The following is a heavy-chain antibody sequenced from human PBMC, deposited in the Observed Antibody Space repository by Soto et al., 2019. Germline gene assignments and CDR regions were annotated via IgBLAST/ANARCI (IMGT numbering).Heavy chain of an antibody. CDR3: ARSSGYISY. D-gene: IGHD3-3*01. J-gene: IGHJ4*02. CDR2: IYYSGST. V-gene: IGHV4-59*01. Sequence: SETLSLTCTVSGGSIRTFYWSWTRQPPGKGLEWIGYIYYSGSTNYNPSLKSRVTISVDTSKNQFSLKLSSVTAADTAVYYCARSSGYISYWGQGTLVTVSS. CDR1: GGSIRTFY.